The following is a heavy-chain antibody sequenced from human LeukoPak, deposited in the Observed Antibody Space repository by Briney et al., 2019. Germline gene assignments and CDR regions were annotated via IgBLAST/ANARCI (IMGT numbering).Heavy chain of an antibody. V-gene: IGHV4-39*01. J-gene: IGHJ5*02. CDR1: GGSISSSSYY. Sequence: SETLSLTCTVSGGSISSSSYYWGWIRQPPGKGLEWIGSIYYSGSTYYNPSLKSQVTISVDTSKNQFSLKLSSVTAADTAVYYCARHGTPPNPDYGDYVGLYNWFDPWGQGTLVTVSS. CDR2: IYYSGST. CDR3: ARHGTPPNPDYGDYVGLYNWFDP. D-gene: IGHD4-17*01.